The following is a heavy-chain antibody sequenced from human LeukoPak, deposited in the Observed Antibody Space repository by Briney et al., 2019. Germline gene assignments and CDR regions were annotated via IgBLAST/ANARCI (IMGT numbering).Heavy chain of an antibody. CDR3: AKDVDWNHPFFDY. CDR1: EFTFSSYS. V-gene: IGHV3-23*01. CDR2: ISGSGGST. J-gene: IGHJ4*02. D-gene: IGHD1-1*01. Sequence: PGGSLRLSCAASEFTFSSYSMNWVRQAPGKGLEWVSAISGSGGSTYYADSVKGRFTISRDNSKNTLYLQMNSLRAEDTAVYYCAKDVDWNHPFFDYWGQGTLVTVSS.